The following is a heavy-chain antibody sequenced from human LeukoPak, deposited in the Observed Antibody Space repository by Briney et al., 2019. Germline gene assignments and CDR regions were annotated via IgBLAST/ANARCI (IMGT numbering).Heavy chain of an antibody. V-gene: IGHV3-23*01. J-gene: IGHJ3*01. CDR3: AKDLALAGTGGGFDV. D-gene: IGHD6-19*01. Sequence: GGSLRLSCAASGFTFTTYAINWVRQAPGKGLEWVSGISGGGDKAFYADSVNGRFTISRDNSENTVSLQVRSLRAEDTALYYCAKDLALAGTGGGFDVWGQGTRVAVSS. CDR1: GFTFTTYA. CDR2: ISGGGDKA.